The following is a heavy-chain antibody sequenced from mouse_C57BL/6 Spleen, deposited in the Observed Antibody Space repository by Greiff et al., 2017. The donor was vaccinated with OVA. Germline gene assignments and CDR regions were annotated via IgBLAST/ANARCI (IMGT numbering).Heavy chain of an antibody. V-gene: IGHV1-69*01. Sequence: VQLQQPGAELVMPGASVKLSCKASGYTFTSYWMHWVKQRPGQGLEWIGEIDPSDSYTNYNQKFKGKSTLTVDKSSSTAYMQLSSLTSEDSAVYYCARKYYGSSPYFDYWCQGTTLTVSS. CDR2: IDPSDSYT. CDR3: ARKYYGSSPYFDY. D-gene: IGHD1-1*01. J-gene: IGHJ2*01. CDR1: GYTFTSYW.